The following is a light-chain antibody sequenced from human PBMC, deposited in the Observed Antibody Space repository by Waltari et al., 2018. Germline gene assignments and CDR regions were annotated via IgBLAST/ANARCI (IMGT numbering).Light chain of an antibody. CDR3: GTWDSSLSVGV. J-gene: IGLJ2*01. Sequence: QSVLTQPPSVSAAPGQKVTISCSGTSPNIGNNYVSWYQQFPGTAPKLLIYENTKRPSGIPDLFFGSKSGTSATLDIHGLQTGDEADYYCGTWDSSLSVGVLGGGTKLTVL. CDR2: ENT. CDR1: SPNIGNNY. V-gene: IGLV1-51*01.